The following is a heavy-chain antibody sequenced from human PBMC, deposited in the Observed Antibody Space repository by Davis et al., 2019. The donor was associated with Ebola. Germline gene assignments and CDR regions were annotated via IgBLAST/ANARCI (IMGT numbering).Heavy chain of an antibody. CDR3: TTNTSSTPWFDP. V-gene: IGHV4-61*09. CDR1: DASLRGDSYY. CDR2: IHAYGST. Sequence: PSETLSLTCIVSDASLRGDSYYWSWIRQPAGKGLEWIGHIHAYGSTNYNPSLKSRVTISVDTSKNHFSLNLNSVTAADTAFYYCTTNTSSTPWFDPWGQGTLVTVSS. J-gene: IGHJ5*02.